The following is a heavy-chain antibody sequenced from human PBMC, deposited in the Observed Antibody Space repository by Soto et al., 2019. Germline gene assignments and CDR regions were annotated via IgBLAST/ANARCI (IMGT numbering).Heavy chain of an antibody. Sequence: EVQVLESGGGLVQPGGSLRLSCAATGFTFSDFAMSWVRQAPGKGLEWVSRIYDGGNGPHYADSVKGRVTISRDNSKSTLYLQMNSLRAEDTAVYYCAKMEGMDPWAYSFDYWGQGTLVTVSS. V-gene: IGHV3-23*01. CDR1: GFTFSDFA. D-gene: IGHD2-2*03. J-gene: IGHJ4*02. CDR2: IYDGGNGP. CDR3: AKMEGMDPWAYSFDY.